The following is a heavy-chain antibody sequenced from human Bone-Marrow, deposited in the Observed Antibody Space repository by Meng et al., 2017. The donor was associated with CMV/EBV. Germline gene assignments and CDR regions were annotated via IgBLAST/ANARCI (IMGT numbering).Heavy chain of an antibody. D-gene: IGHD2-2*01. CDR1: GFTFISYS. Sequence: GGSLRLSCAASGFTFISYSMTWVRQTPGKGLEWVASIKKDGSEKYYVDSVKGRFTISRDNAETLLYLQMNSLRAEDTAIYYCARVLRVPASTKMLLAYWGPGTLVTFSS. J-gene: IGHJ4*02. CDR3: ARVLRVPASTKMLLAY. CDR2: IKKDGSEK. V-gene: IGHV3-7*01.